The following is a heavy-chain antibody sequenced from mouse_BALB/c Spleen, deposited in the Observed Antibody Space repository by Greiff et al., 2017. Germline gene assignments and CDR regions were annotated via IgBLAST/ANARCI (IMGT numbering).Heavy chain of an antibody. D-gene: IGHD2-3*01. V-gene: IGHV3-2*02. J-gene: IGHJ2*01. CDR3: ARSLYDGYLDY. Sequence: DVKLQESGPGLVKPSQSLSLTCTVTGYSITSDYAWNWIRQFPGNKLEWMGYISYSGSTSYNPSLKSRISITRDTSKNQFFLQLNSVTTEDTATYYCARSLYDGYLDYWGQGTTLTVSS. CDR1: GYSITSDYA. CDR2: ISYSGST.